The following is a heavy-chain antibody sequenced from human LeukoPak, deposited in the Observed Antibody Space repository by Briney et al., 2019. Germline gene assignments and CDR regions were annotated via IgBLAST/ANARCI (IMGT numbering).Heavy chain of an antibody. V-gene: IGHV3-21*01. J-gene: IGHJ4*02. Sequence: PGGSLRLSCAASGFTFSSYSMNWVRQAPGKGLEWVSSISSSSSYIYYADSVKGRFTISRDNAKNTLYLQMNSLRAEDTAVYYCARDDDYVWGSYSSWGQGTLVTVSS. CDR1: GFTFSSYS. CDR3: ARDDDYVWGSYSS. D-gene: IGHD3-16*01. CDR2: ISSSSSYI.